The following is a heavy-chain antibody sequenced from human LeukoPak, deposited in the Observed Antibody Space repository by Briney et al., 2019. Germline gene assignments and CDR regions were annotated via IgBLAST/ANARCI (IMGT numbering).Heavy chain of an antibody. Sequence: SGPTLVKPTQTLTLTCTFSGFSLSTSGVGVGWIRQPPGKALEWLPLIYWDDDKRYSPSLKSRLTITKDTSKNQVVLTMTNMDPVDTATYYCAHLGYCSGGSCLVFDYWGQGTLVTVSS. CDR2: IYWDDDK. CDR1: GFSLSTSGVG. J-gene: IGHJ4*02. CDR3: AHLGYCSGGSCLVFDY. V-gene: IGHV2-5*02. D-gene: IGHD2-15*01.